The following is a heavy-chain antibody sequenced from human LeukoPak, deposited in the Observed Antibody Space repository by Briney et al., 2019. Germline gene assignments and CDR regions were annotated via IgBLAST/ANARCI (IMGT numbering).Heavy chain of an antibody. CDR3: ARDSGTGDPYYFDY. J-gene: IGHJ4*02. CDR1: GFTFSSYA. D-gene: IGHD7-27*01. CDR2: ISYDGNNK. Sequence: GGSLRLSCAASGFTFSSYAMHWVRQAPGKGLEWVAVISYDGNNKYYADSVKGRFTISRDNSKNTLYLQMNSLRAEDTAVYYCARDSGTGDPYYFDYWGQGTLVTVSS. V-gene: IGHV3-30*04.